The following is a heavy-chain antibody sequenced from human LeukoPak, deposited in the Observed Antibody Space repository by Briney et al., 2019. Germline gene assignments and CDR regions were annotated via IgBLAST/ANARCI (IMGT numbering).Heavy chain of an antibody. CDR2: ISYDGSNK. J-gene: IGHJ6*02. V-gene: IGHV3-30*19. CDR3: ARDIGVGATFYYYGMDV. Sequence: PGRSLRLSCAASGFTFSSYGIHWVRQAPGKGLEWVAVISYDGSNKYYADSVKGRFTISRDNSKNTLYLQMNSLRAEDTAVYYCARDIGVGATFYYYGMDVWGQGTTVTVSS. D-gene: IGHD1-26*01. CDR1: GFTFSSYG.